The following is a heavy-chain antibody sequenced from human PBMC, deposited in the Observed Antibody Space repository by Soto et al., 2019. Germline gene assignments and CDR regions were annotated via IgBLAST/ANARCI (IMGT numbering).Heavy chain of an antibody. Sequence: SVKVSRKASGGTFTSHAISWVRQAPGQGLEWMGVIIPFFKATNYAQKFQGRVTITADDSMTTVYMDLYSPTSDDTAVYYCAGDVTVNYYDNTYYYYAMDVWGQGTTVTVSS. CDR1: GGTFTSHA. D-gene: IGHD3-16*01. J-gene: IGHJ6*02. CDR2: IIPFFKAT. CDR3: AGDVTVNYYDNTYYYYAMDV. V-gene: IGHV1-69*13.